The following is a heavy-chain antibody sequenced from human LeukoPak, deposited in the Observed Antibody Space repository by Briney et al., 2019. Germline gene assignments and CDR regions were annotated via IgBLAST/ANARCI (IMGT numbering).Heavy chain of an antibody. D-gene: IGHD3-10*01. V-gene: IGHV3-30*02. CDR2: IRYDGSNK. CDR3: TGNYYGSGSYADFDY. Sequence: GGSLRLSCAASGFTFSSYGMHWARQAPGKGLEWVAFIRYDGSNKYYADSVKGRFTISRDNSKNTLYLQMDSLKTEDTAVYYCTGNYYGSGSYADFDYWGQGTLVTVSS. CDR1: GFTFSSYG. J-gene: IGHJ4*02.